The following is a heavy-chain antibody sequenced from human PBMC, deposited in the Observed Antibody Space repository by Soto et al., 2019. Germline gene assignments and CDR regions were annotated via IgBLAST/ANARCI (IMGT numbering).Heavy chain of an antibody. Sequence: EVQLVESGGGLVKPGGSLGLSCGASGFSFNNVWMHWVRQAPGRGLEWVGRIKSKADGETTDYAEPVKGRFTVSRDDSKNTVYLQMKSLKTEDRAVYYCHAYYDLGSGHTPLWGQGNLVTVPS. D-gene: IGHD3-3*01. V-gene: IGHV3-15*07. CDR1: GFSFNNVW. CDR3: HAYYDLGSGHTPL. CDR2: IKSKADGETT. J-gene: IGHJ4*02.